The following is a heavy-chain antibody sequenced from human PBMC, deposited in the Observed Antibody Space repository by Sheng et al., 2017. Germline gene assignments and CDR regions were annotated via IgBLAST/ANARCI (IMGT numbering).Heavy chain of an antibody. CDR1: GGSISSSSYY. Sequence: QLQLQESGPGLVKPSETLSLTCTVSGGSISSSSYYWGWIRQPPGKGLEWIGSIYYSGSTYYNPSLKSRVTISVDTSKNQFSLKLSSVTAADTAVYYCASPPFDYGDYGYAFDIWGQGTMVTVSS. CDR3: ASPPFDYGDYGYAFDI. J-gene: IGHJ3*02. D-gene: IGHD4-17*01. V-gene: IGHV4-39*07. CDR2: IYYSGST.